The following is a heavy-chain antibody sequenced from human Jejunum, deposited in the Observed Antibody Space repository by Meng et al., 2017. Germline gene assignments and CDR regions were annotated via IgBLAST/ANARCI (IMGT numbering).Heavy chain of an antibody. CDR1: VDSISSGEYF. CDR2: MDYRGST. V-gene: IGHV4-30-4*01. Sequence: QVPLQESGPGLVKPSQTLSLTCTVSVDSISSGEYFWSWIRQPPGKGLEWIGYMDYRGSTFYNPSLKSRVTISVDTSKNQFSLKLSSVTAADTAVYFCARGELLWDYWGQGTLVTVSS. CDR3: ARGELLWDY. J-gene: IGHJ4*02. D-gene: IGHD2-2*01.